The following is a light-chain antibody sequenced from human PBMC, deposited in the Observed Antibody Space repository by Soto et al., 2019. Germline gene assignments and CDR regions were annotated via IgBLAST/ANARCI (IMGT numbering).Light chain of an antibody. CDR3: QQYFDVPFT. V-gene: IGKV4-1*01. CDR1: RSVLYKSNNKNH. J-gene: IGKJ4*01. CDR2: WAS. Sequence: DIVMTQSPDSLAVSLGERATMNCKCSRSVLYKSNNKNHLAWYQQKPGQPPQLIIYWASTRESGVPERFSGSGSGTDFYLTISSLEAEDVAFYWCQQYFDVPFTFGGGTKVEI.